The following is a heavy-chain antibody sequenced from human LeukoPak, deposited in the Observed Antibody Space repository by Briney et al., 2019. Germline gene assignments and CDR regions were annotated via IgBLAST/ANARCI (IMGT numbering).Heavy chain of an antibody. CDR2: IKQDGSEK. V-gene: IGHV3-7*01. D-gene: IGHD2-2*01. CDR1: GFTFSSYW. CDR3: ARGPFGYCSSTSCHYYFDY. J-gene: IGHJ4*02. Sequence: GGSLRLSCAASGFTFSSYWMSWVRQAPGKGPEWVANIKQDGSEKYYVDSVKGRFTISRDNAKNSLYLQMNSLRAEDTAVYYCARGPFGYCSSTSCHYYFDYWGQGTLVTVSS.